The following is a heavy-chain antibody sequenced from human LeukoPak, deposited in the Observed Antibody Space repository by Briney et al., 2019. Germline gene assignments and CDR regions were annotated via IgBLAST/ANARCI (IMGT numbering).Heavy chain of an antibody. V-gene: IGHV4-59*01. CDR2: ISYAGGT. D-gene: IGHD3-9*01. Sequence: IPSETLSLTCVVSDGPINNYYWSWIRQPPGKGLEWIGYISYAGGTNYNPSLKSRVTISLDTSKKQVSLKLNSVTAADTAVYYCARGLTNYYFYALDVWGHGTTFTVSS. J-gene: IGHJ6*02. CDR1: DGPINNYY. CDR3: ARGLTNYYFYALDV.